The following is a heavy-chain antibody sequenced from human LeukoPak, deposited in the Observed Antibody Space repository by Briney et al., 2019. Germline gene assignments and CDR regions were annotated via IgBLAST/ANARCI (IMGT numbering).Heavy chain of an antibody. Sequence: GGSLRLSCAASGFMFSTYWMRWVRQAPGEGLEWVANIKPDGSETYYVDHVKGRFTISRDNTKNLLYLQMNSLRGEDAALYYCGGFGYEAGVDLWGQGTLVTVSS. CDR2: IKPDGSET. CDR3: GGFGYEAGVDL. D-gene: IGHD2-15*01. CDR1: GFMFSTYW. J-gene: IGHJ4*02. V-gene: IGHV3-7*01.